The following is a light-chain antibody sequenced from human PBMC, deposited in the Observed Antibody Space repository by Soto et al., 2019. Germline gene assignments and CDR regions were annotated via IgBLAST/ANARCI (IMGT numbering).Light chain of an antibody. CDR3: QQYNNWHQT. V-gene: IGKV3-15*01. CDR1: QSVSSK. J-gene: IGKJ2*01. Sequence: EIGMTQSPVTLSVSPGERATLSCRASQSVSSKLAWYQQKPGQAPRLLIYGASTRATGIPARFSGSGSGTEFTLSISSLQSEDFAVYYCQQYNNWHQTFGQGTKVDIK. CDR2: GAS.